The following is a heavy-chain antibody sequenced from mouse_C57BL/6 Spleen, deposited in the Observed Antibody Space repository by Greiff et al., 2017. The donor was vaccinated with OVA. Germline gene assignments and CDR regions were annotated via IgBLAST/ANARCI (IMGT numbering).Heavy chain of an antibody. J-gene: IGHJ2*01. V-gene: IGHV5-17*01. D-gene: IGHD2-10*02. CDR3: ASPYGTYFRYYFDY. CDR2: ISSGSSTI. CDR1: GFTFSDYG. Sequence: EVQLVESGGGLVKPGGSLKLSCAASGFTFSDYGMHWVRQAPEKGLEWVAYISSGSSTIYYADTVKGRFTISSDNAKNTLFLQMPSLRSEDTAMYYCASPYGTYFRYYFDYWGQGTTLTVSS.